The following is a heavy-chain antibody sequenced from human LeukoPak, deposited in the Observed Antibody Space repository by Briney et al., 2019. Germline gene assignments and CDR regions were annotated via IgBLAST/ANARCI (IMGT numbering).Heavy chain of an antibody. CDR1: GGSISSGDYS. CDR2: ISSSGTT. V-gene: IGHV4-30-4*01. CDR3: AREKATVTTWIDY. J-gene: IGHJ4*02. D-gene: IGHD4-17*01. Sequence: PSETLSLTCTVSGGSISSGDYSWSWIRQPPGQGLEWIGYISSSGTTYYNPSLKSRVTISVDTSKNQFSLKLSSVTAADTAVYYCAREKATVTTWIDYWGQGTLVTVSS.